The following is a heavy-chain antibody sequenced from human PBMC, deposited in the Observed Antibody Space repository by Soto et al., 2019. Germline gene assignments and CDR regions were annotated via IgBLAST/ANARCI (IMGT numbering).Heavy chain of an antibody. Sequence: QVQLVDSGGGVFQPGRSLRLSCAASGFTFSSYGMHWVRQAPGKGLEWVAVISYDGSNKYYADSVKGRFTIYRDNYKNTLYLQMNSLRAEDTAVYYCAKGAPNYCGGDCYFDYWGQGTLVTVSS. V-gene: IGHV3-30*18. J-gene: IGHJ4*02. CDR3: AKGAPNYCGGDCYFDY. D-gene: IGHD2-21*02. CDR2: ISYDGSNK. CDR1: GFTFSSYG.